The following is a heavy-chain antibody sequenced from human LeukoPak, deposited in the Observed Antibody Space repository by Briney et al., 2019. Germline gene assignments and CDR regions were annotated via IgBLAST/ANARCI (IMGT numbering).Heavy chain of an antibody. Sequence: PGRSLRLSCAASGFTFSSYAMHWVRQAPGKGLEWVAVKSYDGSNKYYADSVKGRFTISRDNSKNTLYLQMNSLRAEDTAVYYCARDTRGDYYFDYWGQGTLVTVSS. D-gene: IGHD2-21*02. CDR1: GFTFSSYA. J-gene: IGHJ4*02. V-gene: IGHV3-30-3*01. CDR2: KSYDGSNK. CDR3: ARDTRGDYYFDY.